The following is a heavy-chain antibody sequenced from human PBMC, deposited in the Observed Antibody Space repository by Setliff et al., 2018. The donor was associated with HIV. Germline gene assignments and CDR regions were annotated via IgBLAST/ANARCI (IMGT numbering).Heavy chain of an antibody. CDR2: IFGSGVT. V-gene: IGHV4-4*07. J-gene: IGHJ4*02. CDR3: AGGPGTTSIDY. CDR1: GGAIINYD. Sequence: ASETLSLTCNVSGGAIINYDWTWVRQPAGKGLEWIGRIFGSGVTNYNTSLESRVTMSLDTSRNHLSLRLRSVTAADTAVYYCAGGPGTTSIDYWAQGTLVTVSS. D-gene: IGHD1-26*01.